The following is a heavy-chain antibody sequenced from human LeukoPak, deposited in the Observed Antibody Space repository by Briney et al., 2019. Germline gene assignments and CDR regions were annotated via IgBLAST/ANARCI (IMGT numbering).Heavy chain of an antibody. Sequence: GRSLRLSCAATGFTFKDYGMHWVRQPPGKGLEWVSSINWNGGGTDYADSVKGRFTISRDNAKNSLYLQLSSLRPEDTALYYCAKHMRAINTYSFFGLDVWGQGTTVTVSS. D-gene: IGHD3-10*01. V-gene: IGHV3-9*01. J-gene: IGHJ6*02. CDR3: AKHMRAINTYSFFGLDV. CDR1: GFTFKDYG. CDR2: INWNGGGT.